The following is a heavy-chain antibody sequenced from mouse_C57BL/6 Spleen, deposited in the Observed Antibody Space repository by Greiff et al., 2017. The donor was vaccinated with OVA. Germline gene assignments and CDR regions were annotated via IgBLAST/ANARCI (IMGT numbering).Heavy chain of an antibody. J-gene: IGHJ1*03. CDR2: INPNTGGT. CDR1: GYTFTDYY. V-gene: IGHV1-26*01. Sequence: EVQLQQSGPELVKPGASVKISCKASGYTFTDYYMNWVKQSHGKSLEWIGDINPNTGGTSYNQKFKGKATLTVDKSSSTAYMELRSLTSEDSAVYYCASYGNYPYWYFDVWGTGTTVTVSS. CDR3: ASYGNYPYWYFDV. D-gene: IGHD2-1*01.